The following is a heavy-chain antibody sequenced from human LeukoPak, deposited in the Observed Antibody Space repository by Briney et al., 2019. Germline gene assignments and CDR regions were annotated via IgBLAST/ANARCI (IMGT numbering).Heavy chain of an antibody. D-gene: IGHD3-10*01. CDR1: GFSFSKYG. CDR3: ASGLLWFGEFQPYYFDY. CDR2: FSGSGGST. V-gene: IGHV3-23*01. Sequence: KAGGSLRLSCTASGFSFSKYGMSWVRQAPGKGLAWVSSFSGSGGSTYYADSVKGRFTISRDNSKNTLYLQMNSLRAEDTAVYYCASGLLWFGEFQPYYFDYWGQGTLVTVSS. J-gene: IGHJ4*02.